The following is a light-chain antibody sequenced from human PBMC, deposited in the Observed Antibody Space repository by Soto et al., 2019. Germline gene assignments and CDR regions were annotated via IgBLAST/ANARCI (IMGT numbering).Light chain of an antibody. V-gene: IGKV1-5*01. CDR1: QSISSW. J-gene: IGKJ4*01. CDR2: DAS. CDR3: QQYNSYSPLT. Sequence: DIQMTQSPSTLSASVGDRVTITCRASQSISSWLAWYQQKPGKAPKLLIYDASSLESGVRSRFSGSGSGTEFTLTISSLQPDDFATYYCQQYNSYSPLTFGGGTKVEIK.